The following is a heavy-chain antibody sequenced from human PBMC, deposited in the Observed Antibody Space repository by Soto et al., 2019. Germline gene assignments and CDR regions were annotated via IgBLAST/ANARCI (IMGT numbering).Heavy chain of an antibody. J-gene: IGHJ4*02. D-gene: IGHD6-13*01. Sequence: GGSLRLSCAASGFFFNDHTMHWVRQAPGKGLEWVSLISWDGGSTDYEDSVKGRFTISRDNSKNSLYLQMNSLRTEDTALYYCAKGRNSWTAYYFDYWGQGTLVTVTA. CDR2: ISWDGGST. CDR1: GFFFNDHT. CDR3: AKGRNSWTAYYFDY. V-gene: IGHV3-43*01.